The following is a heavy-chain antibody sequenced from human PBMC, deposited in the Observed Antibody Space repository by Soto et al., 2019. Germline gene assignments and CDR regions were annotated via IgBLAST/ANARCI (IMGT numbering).Heavy chain of an antibody. CDR2: IYYSGST. D-gene: IGHD2-21*01. Sequence: PSETLSLTCTLSGSSISSSSYYWGWIRQPPGKGMEWIGSIYYSGSTYYNPSLKSRVTISVDTSKNQFSLKLSSVTAAEPAVYYCARQPLAYVWFDPWGQGTLVTSPQ. CDR3: ARQPLAYVWFDP. CDR1: GSSISSSSYY. J-gene: IGHJ5*02. V-gene: IGHV4-39*01.